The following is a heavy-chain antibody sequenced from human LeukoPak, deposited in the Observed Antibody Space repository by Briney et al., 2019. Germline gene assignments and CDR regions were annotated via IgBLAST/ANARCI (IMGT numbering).Heavy chain of an antibody. D-gene: IGHD4-17*01. CDR3: ARVTTVTTILGVVLPDNYDH. J-gene: IGHJ4*02. V-gene: IGHV3-66*01. Sequence: QPGGSLTLSCAASGFTVSSNYMSWVRQAPGKGLEWVSVIYSGGSTYYADSVKGRFTISRDNSKNTLYLQMNSLRAEDTAVYYCARVTTVTTILGVVLPDNYDHWGQGTLVTVSS. CDR1: GFTVSSNY. CDR2: IYSGGST.